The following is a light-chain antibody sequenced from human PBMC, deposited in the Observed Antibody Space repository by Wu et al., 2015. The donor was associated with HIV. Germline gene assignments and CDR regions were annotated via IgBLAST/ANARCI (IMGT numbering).Light chain of an antibody. V-gene: IGKV3-15*01. CDR2: GAS. J-gene: IGKJ2*01. CDR1: QSVTSN. Sequence: EVVMTQSPVTLSVSPGERATLSCRASQSVTSNLAWYQQKPGQAPKLLIYGASTRATDTPARFSGSGSGTEFTLTISTMQSEDFAVYYCQQYNDWPPYTFGQGTKLEIK. CDR3: QQYNDWPPYT.